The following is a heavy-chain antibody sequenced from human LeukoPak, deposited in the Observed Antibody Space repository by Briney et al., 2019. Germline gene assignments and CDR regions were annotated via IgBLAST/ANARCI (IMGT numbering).Heavy chain of an antibody. D-gene: IGHD6-13*01. CDR3: ARALRSSSWSPMDV. CDR2: IYYSGST. CDR1: GGSISSYY. V-gene: IGHV4-59*12. J-gene: IGHJ6*03. Sequence: SETLSLTCTVSGGSISSYYWSWIRQPPGKGLEWIGYIYYSGSTNYNPSLKSRVTMSVDTSKNQFSLKLSSVTAADTAVYYCARALRSSSWSPMDVWGKGTTVTISS.